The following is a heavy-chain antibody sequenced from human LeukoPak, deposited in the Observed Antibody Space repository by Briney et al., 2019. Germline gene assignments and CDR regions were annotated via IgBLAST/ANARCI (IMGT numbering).Heavy chain of an antibody. Sequence: SVKVSCKASGGTFSSYAISWVRQAPGQGLEWMGGIIPIFGTANYARKFQGRVTITTDESTSTAYMELSSLRSEDTAVYYCSGGSKLGYYYYYYMDVWGKGTTVTVSS. V-gene: IGHV1-69*05. CDR3: SGGSKLGYYYYYYMDV. CDR2: IIPIFGTA. CDR1: GGTFSSYA. D-gene: IGHD2-15*01. J-gene: IGHJ6*03.